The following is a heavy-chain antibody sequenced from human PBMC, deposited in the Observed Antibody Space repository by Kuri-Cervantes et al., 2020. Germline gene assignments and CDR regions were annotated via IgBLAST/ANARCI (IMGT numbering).Heavy chain of an antibody. CDR2: ISYDGSNK. CDR3: ARVRVAVAGIIDY. Sequence: GESLKISCAASGFTFSSYGMHWVRQAPGKGLEWVAVISYDGSNKYYAESVKGRFTISRDNSENTLYLQMSSLRAEDTAVYYCARVRVAVAGIIDYWGQGTLVTVSS. V-gene: IGHV3-30*03. CDR1: GFTFSSYG. D-gene: IGHD6-19*01. J-gene: IGHJ4*02.